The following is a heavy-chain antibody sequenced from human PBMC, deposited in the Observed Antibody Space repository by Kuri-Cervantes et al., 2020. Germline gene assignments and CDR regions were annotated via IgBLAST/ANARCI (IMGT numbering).Heavy chain of an antibody. V-gene: IGHV4-34*01. CDR2: TNHRGRI. CDR3: ARRVDTPMFTDWYFDL. D-gene: IGHD5-18*01. Sequence: SETLSLTCAVYGGSFSTYYWSWIRQPPGKGLEWIGETNHRGRINYNPSLKSRVTISVDTSKNQFSLKLTSVTAADTAVYYCARRVDTPMFTDWYFDLWGRGTLVTVSS. CDR1: GGSFSTYY. J-gene: IGHJ2*01.